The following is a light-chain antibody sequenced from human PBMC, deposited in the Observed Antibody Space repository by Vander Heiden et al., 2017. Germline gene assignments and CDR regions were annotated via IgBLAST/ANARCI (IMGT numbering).Light chain of an antibody. Sequence: EIVMTPSPATLSVSPGERATLSCRASQSVSSNLAWYQQKPGQAPRLLIYGASTRATGIPARFSGSGSGTEFTLTISSLQSEDFAVYYCQQDNNCPLTFGQGTKMEIK. V-gene: IGKV3-15*01. CDR1: QSVSSN. CDR3: QQDNNCPLT. CDR2: GAS. J-gene: IGKJ2*01.